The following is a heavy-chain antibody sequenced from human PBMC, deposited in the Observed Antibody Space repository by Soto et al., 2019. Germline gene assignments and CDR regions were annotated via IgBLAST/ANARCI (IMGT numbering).Heavy chain of an antibody. CDR1: GGSISSYY. CDR2: IYYSGST. J-gene: IGHJ6*03. D-gene: IGHD3-3*01. CDR3: ARDNGYYDFWSGYYHPPREDYYMDV. V-gene: IGHV4-59*01. Sequence: PSETLSLTCTVSGGSISSYYWSWIRQPPGKGLEWIGYIYYSGSTNYNPSLKSRVTISVDTSKNQFSLKLSSVTAADTAVYYCARDNGYYDFWSGYYHPPREDYYMDVWGKGTTVTVSS.